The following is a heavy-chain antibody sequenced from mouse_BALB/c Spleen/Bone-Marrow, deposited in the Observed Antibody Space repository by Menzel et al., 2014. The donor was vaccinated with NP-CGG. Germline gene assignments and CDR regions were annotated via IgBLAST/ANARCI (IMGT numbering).Heavy chain of an antibody. Sequence: VQLQQSGPELVKPGTSVKMSCKASGYTFTDFVISWVKQKTGQGLEWIGEIYPGNDGSYYNERFKGKATLTADKSSNTAYMQLSSLTSEDAAVYFCAREGTGTGWYFAVWNAGTTVTVSS. CDR1: GYTFTDFV. CDR2: IYPGNDGS. V-gene: IGHV1-83*01. D-gene: IGHD4-1*01. CDR3: AREGTGTGWYFAV. J-gene: IGHJ1*01.